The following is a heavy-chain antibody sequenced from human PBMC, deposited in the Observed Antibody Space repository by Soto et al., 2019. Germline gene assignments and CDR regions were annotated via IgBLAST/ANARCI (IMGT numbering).Heavy chain of an antibody. CDR2: IYSGGST. D-gene: IGHD3-22*01. V-gene: IGHV3-53*01. Sequence: LRLSCAASGFTVSSNYMSWVRQAPGKGLEWVSVIYSGGSTYYADSVKGRFTISRDNSKNTLYLQMNSLRAEDTAVYYCAREAYYYDSSGYYRARWGQGTLVTVSS. J-gene: IGHJ4*02. CDR1: GFTVSSNY. CDR3: AREAYYYDSSGYYRAR.